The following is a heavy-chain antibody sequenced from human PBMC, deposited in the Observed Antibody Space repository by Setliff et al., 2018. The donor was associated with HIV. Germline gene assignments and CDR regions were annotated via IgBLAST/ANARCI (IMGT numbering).Heavy chain of an antibody. D-gene: IGHD3-22*01. CDR2: FDPEDSET. CDR3: ATIRAYYYDSSGQEYFQY. CDR1: GYSLTDLS. Sequence: GASVKVSCKVSGYSLTDLSIHWVRQAPGKGLEWMGGFDPEDSETVYAQKLQGRVTMTEDTSTDTAYMELSSLRSEDTAMYYCATIRAYYYDSSGQEYFQYWGHGTLVTVSS. V-gene: IGHV1-24*01. J-gene: IGHJ1*01.